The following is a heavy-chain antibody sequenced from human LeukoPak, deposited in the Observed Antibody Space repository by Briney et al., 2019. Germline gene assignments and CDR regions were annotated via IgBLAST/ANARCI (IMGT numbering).Heavy chain of an antibody. V-gene: IGHV4-30-4*01. CDR3: ARDFVNYYYGSGAPTPDAFDI. J-gene: IGHJ3*02. CDR1: GGSISSGDYY. Sequence: SETLSLTCTVSGGSISSGDYYWSWIRQPPGKRLGWVGYIYYSGSTYYNPSLKSRVTISVDTSKNQFSLKLSSVTAADTAVYYCARDFVNYYYGSGAPTPDAFDIWGQGTMVTVSS. CDR2: IYYSGST. D-gene: IGHD3-10*01.